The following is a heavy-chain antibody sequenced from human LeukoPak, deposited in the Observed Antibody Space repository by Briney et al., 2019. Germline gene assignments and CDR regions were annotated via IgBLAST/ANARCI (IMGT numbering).Heavy chain of an antibody. Sequence: KPSETLSLTCAVLGGSFSGYYWGWIRQPPGKGLEWMGEINHSGSTNYNPSLKSRVTISVETSKPQFSLKLSSATAADTAVYYCARRMIVEKATRADDFQIGGQGTMVPVSS. CDR3: ARRMIVEKATRADDFQI. CDR1: GGSFSGYY. V-gene: IGHV4-34*01. J-gene: IGHJ3*02. D-gene: IGHD5-24*01. CDR2: INHSGST.